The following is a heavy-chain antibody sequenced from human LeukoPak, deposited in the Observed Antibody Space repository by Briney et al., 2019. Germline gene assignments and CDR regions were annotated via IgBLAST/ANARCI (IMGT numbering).Heavy chain of an antibody. CDR2: ISSSSSYI. J-gene: IGHJ4*02. D-gene: IGHD6-19*01. Sequence: GGSLRLSCAASGFTFISYSMNWVRQAPGKGLEWVSSISSSSSYIYYADSVKGRFTISRDNAKNSLYLQVNSLRAEDTAMYYCARDSPAVAGFDYWGQGNLVTVSS. CDR3: ARDSPAVAGFDY. V-gene: IGHV3-21*01. CDR1: GFTFISYS.